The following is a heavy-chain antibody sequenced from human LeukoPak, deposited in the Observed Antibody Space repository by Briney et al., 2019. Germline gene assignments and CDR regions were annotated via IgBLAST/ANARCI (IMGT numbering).Heavy chain of an antibody. CDR1: GFTFTSSA. Sequence: AASVKVSCKASGFTFTSSAVQWVRQARGQRLEWIGCIVVGSGNTNYAQKFQERVTITRDMSTSLVYMELSSLRSEDTAVYYCAAEAAYYYDSRDAFDVWGQGTMVTVSS. CDR2: IVVGSGNT. V-gene: IGHV1-58*01. D-gene: IGHD3-22*01. J-gene: IGHJ3*01. CDR3: AAEAAYYYDSRDAFDV.